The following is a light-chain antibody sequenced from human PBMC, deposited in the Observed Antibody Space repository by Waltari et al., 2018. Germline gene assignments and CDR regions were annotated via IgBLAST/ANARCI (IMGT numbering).Light chain of an antibody. CDR3: AAWDDTLRGSWV. Sequence: QSVLTQPPSASGTPGQRVTISCSGCSPHIGTNTLNWYQQIPGTARRLLIYSNSLRPSGVPDRFSGSKSGTSASLAISGVQSEDEADYYCAAWDDTLRGSWVFGGGTKLTVL. CDR2: SNS. J-gene: IGLJ3*02. V-gene: IGLV1-44*01. CDR1: SPHIGTNT.